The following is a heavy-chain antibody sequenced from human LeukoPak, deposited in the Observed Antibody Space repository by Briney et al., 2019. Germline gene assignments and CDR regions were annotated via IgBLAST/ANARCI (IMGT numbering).Heavy chain of an antibody. CDR2: ISAYNGNT. CDR1: GYTFTSYG. D-gene: IGHD6-19*01. J-gene: IGHJ5*02. V-gene: IGHV1-18*01. Sequence: GASVKASCKASGYTFTSYGISWVRQAPGQGLEWMGWISAYNGNTNYAQKLQGRVTMTTDTSTSTAYMELRSLRSDDTAVYYCARDLQWLVHDWFDPWGQGTLVTVSS. CDR3: ARDLQWLVHDWFDP.